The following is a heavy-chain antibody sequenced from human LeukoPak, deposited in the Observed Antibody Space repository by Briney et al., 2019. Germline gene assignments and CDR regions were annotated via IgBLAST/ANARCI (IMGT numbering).Heavy chain of an antibody. CDR3: ATVLYGSNGFDY. V-gene: IGHV4-59*01. CDR2: FPHSGTN. J-gene: IGHJ4*02. CDR1: GGSINSYY. Sequence: KPSETLSLTCAVSGGSINSYYLSWIRQPPGGGLEWIAFFPHSGTNNYNPSVKGRVTISFDTSKSHLSLDLRSVTAEDTATYYCATVLYGSNGFDYWGQGTLVTVAA. D-gene: IGHD3-22*01.